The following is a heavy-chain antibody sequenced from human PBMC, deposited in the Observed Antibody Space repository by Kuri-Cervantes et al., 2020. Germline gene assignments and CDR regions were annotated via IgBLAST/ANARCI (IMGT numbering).Heavy chain of an antibody. CDR3: ARGPLYDFWSGFPPDY. V-gene: IGHV3-30-3*01. Sequence: LSLTCAASGFTFSSYAMHWVRQAPGKGLEWVAVISYDGSNKYYADSVKGRFTISRDNSKNTLYLQMNSLRAEDTAVYYCARGPLYDFWSGFPPDYWGQGTLVTVSS. CDR2: ISYDGSNK. D-gene: IGHD3-3*01. J-gene: IGHJ4*02. CDR1: GFTFSSYA.